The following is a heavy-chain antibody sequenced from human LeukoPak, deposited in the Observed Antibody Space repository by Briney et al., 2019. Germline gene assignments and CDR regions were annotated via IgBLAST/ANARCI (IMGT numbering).Heavy chain of an antibody. V-gene: IGHV3-48*03. D-gene: IGHD4-17*01. J-gene: IGHJ4*02. CDR1: GFTFSNYE. CDR3: VRPTGY. CDR2: ISSSGGTI. Sequence: GGSLRLSCAASGFTFSNYEMNWVRQAPGKGLEWVSYISSSGGTIHYADSVKGRSSISRDNVENSLYLQMNSLRAEDTAVYYCVRPTGYWGQGTLVTVSS.